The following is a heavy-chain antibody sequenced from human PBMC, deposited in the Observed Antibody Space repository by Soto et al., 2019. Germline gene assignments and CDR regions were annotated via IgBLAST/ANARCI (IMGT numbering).Heavy chain of an antibody. CDR2: IYPGDSDT. CDR1: GYSFTSYW. J-gene: IGHJ3*02. V-gene: IGHV5-51*01. Sequence: GESLKISCKGSGYSFTSYWIGWVRQMPGKGLEWMGIIYPGDSDTRYSPSVQGQVTISADKSISTAYLQWSSLKASDTAMYYCARRVGLVVGRGAFDIWGQGTMVTVSS. CDR3: ARRVGLVVGRGAFDI. D-gene: IGHD2-8*02.